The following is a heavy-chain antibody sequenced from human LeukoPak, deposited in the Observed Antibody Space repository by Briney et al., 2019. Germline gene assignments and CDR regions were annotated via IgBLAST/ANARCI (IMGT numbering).Heavy chain of an antibody. Sequence: PSETLSLTSTVSGDSINSGDYYWSWIRQSPGKGLEWIGYFRYSGSNYDNPSLKSRVRISVDTSRDQFSLKVTSVTAADTAVYYCARRRYTSGYLDYWGQGTLVTVSS. D-gene: IGHD3-22*01. CDR3: ARRRYTSGYLDY. CDR2: FRYSGSN. J-gene: IGHJ4*02. V-gene: IGHV4-30-4*01. CDR1: GDSINSGDYY.